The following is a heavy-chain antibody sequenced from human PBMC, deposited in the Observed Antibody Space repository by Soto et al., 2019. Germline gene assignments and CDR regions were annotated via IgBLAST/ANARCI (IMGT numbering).Heavy chain of an antibody. CDR2: IYYSGST. CDR1: GGSVSSGSYY. V-gene: IGHV4-61*01. J-gene: IGHJ3*02. CDR3: ARRRRRNAFDI. Sequence: QVQLQESGPGLVKPSETLSLTCTVSGGSVSSGSYYWSWIRQPPGKGLEWIGYIYYSGSTNYNPSLKSRVTITVETSKNQIYLKLSTVTAADTAVYYCARRRRRNAFDIWGQGTMVTVSS.